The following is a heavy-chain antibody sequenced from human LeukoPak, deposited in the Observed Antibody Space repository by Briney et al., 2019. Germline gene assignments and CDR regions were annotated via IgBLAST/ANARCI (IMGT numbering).Heavy chain of an antibody. CDR1: GGTFSSYA. D-gene: IGHD3-3*01. CDR2: IIPILGIA. V-gene: IGHV1-69*04. J-gene: IGHJ6*03. Sequence: GASVKVSCKASGGTFSSYAISWVRQAPGQGLEWMGRIIPILGIANYAQKFQGRVTITADKSTSTAYMELSSLRSEDTAVYYCARGPPGRGFLEWLSEGYYYYYYMDVWGKGTTVTVSS. CDR3: ARGPPGRGFLEWLSEGYYYYYYMDV.